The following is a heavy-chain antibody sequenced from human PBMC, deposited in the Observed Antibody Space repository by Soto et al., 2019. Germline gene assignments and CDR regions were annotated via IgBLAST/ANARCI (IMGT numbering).Heavy chain of an antibody. CDR3: ARDQSGSYDY. D-gene: IGHD1-26*01. V-gene: IGHV4-59*01. J-gene: IGHJ4*01. CDR1: GCSISSYY. CDR2: IYYSGST. Sequence: SETLSLTCTVSGCSISSYYWSWIRQPPGKGLEWIGYIYYSGSTNYNPSLKSRVTISVDTSKNQFSPKLSSVTAADTAVYYCARDQSGSYDYWGHGTLVTVSS.